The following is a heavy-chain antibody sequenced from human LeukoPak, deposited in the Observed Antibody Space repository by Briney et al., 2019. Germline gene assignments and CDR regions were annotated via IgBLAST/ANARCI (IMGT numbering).Heavy chain of an antibody. J-gene: IGHJ4*02. D-gene: IGHD1-26*01. CDR3: ARGVGATFPPDY. V-gene: IGHV4-59*01. CDR1: GGSISSYY. Sequence: SETLSLTCTVSGGSISSYYWSWIRQPPGKGLEWIGYIYYSGSTNYNPSLKSRVTISVDTSKNQFSLKLSSVTAADTAVYYRARGVGATFPPDYWGQGTLVTVSS. CDR2: IYYSGST.